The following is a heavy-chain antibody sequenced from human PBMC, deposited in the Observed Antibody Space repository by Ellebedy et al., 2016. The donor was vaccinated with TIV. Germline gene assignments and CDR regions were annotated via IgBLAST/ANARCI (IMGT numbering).Heavy chain of an antibody. J-gene: IGHJ3*02. Sequence: GESLKISCAASGLTFSSHAMSWVRQAPGKGLEWVSYISSTGTTIYYADFVKGRFTISSDNAKISLYLQMNSLTAEDTAVYYCANGAYDIWGQGTMVTVSS. CDR1: GLTFSSHA. CDR3: ANGAYDI. V-gene: IGHV3-48*04. D-gene: IGHD5-24*01. CDR2: ISSTGTTI.